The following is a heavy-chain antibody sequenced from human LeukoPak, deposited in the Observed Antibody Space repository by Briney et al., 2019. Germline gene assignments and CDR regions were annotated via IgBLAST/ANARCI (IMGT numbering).Heavy chain of an antibody. CDR1: GYTFTGYY. J-gene: IGHJ4*02. D-gene: IGHD2-2*01. CDR2: INPNSGGT. CDR3: ARSLSTSPTYY. Sequence: ASVKVSCKATGYTFTGYYMLWVRQAPGQGLEWMGRINPNSGGTNYAQKFQGRVTMTRDTSISTAYMELSRLRSDDTAVYYCARSLSTSPTYYWGQGTLVTVSS. V-gene: IGHV1-2*06.